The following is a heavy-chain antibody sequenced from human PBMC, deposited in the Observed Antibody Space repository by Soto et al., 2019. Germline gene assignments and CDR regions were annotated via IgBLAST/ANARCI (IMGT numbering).Heavy chain of an antibody. CDR3: AKGSAYSSGWYGYYFDY. Sequence: GGSLRLSCAASGFTFSSYGMHWVRQAPGKGLKWVAVISYDGSNKYYADSVKGRFTISRDNSKNTLYLQMNSLRAEDTAVYYCAKGSAYSSGWYGYYFDYWGQGTLVTVSS. CDR1: GFTFSSYG. V-gene: IGHV3-30*18. D-gene: IGHD6-19*01. CDR2: ISYDGSNK. J-gene: IGHJ4*02.